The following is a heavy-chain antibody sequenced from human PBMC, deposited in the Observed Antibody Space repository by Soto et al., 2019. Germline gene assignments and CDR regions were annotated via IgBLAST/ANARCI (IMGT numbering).Heavy chain of an antibody. CDR1: GYTFTGYY. Sequence: ASVKVSCKASGYTFTGYYMHWVRQAPGQGLEWMGWINPNSGGTNYAQKFQGWVTMTRDTSISTAYMELSRLRSDDTAVYYCARGGDYYDSSGYLKFDHWGQGTLVTVSS. V-gene: IGHV1-2*04. CDR2: INPNSGGT. CDR3: ARGGDYYDSSGYLKFDH. D-gene: IGHD3-22*01. J-gene: IGHJ4*02.